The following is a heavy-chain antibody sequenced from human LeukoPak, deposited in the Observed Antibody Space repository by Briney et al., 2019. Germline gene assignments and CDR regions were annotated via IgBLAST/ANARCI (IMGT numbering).Heavy chain of an antibody. Sequence: SETLSLTRAVYGGSFSGYYWSWIRQPPGKGLEWIGEINHSGSTNYNPSLKSRVTISVDTSKNQFSLKLSSVTAADTAVYYCARGEYDSSGYYGRWGQGTLVTVSS. V-gene: IGHV4-34*01. CDR1: GGSFSGYY. J-gene: IGHJ4*02. CDR2: INHSGST. D-gene: IGHD3-22*01. CDR3: ARGEYDSSGYYGR.